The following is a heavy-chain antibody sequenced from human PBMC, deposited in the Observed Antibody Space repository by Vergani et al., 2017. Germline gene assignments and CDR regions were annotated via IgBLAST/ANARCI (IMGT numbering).Heavy chain of an antibody. Sequence: QVQLQESGPGLVKPSETLSLTCTVSGGSISSYYWSWIRQPPGKGLEWIGYIYYSGSTNYNPSLKSRVTISVDTSKNQLSLKLSSVTAADTAVYYCARDGVDTAMVRRGMDVWGKGTTVTVSS. V-gene: IGHV4-59*01. CDR3: ARDGVDTAMVRRGMDV. D-gene: IGHD5-18*01. CDR1: GGSISSYY. J-gene: IGHJ6*03. CDR2: IYYSGST.